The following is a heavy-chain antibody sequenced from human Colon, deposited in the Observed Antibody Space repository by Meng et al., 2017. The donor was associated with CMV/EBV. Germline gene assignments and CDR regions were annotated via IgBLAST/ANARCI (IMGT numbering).Heavy chain of an antibody. J-gene: IGHJ4*01. CDR2: IAYDGSHK. CDR1: GFNFRTYA. Sequence: GGSLRLSCAASGFNFRTYAMHWVRQPAGKGLEWMTVIAYDGSHKYYADSMTGRFTISRDNSKDTVYLQMNSLTTEDTAVYYCARGSGRYGHRPDYWGHGTLVTVSS. D-gene: IGHD3-10*01. V-gene: IGHV3-30*04. CDR3: ARGSGRYGHRPDY.